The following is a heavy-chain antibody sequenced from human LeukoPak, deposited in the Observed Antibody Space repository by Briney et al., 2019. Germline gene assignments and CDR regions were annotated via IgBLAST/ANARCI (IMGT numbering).Heavy chain of an antibody. D-gene: IGHD3-22*01. CDR1: GGSIRRSSYY. J-gene: IGHJ4*02. V-gene: IGHV4-39*01. CDR3: ARTTYHSDSSGYFSPLFDS. CDR2: IHYSGST. Sequence: SETLSLTCSVSGGSIRRSSYYWSWIRQPPGKGLEWMGRIHYSGSTYYNPSLESRFTISVDTSNNQFSLKLRSVTAAATAVYYCARTTYHSDSSGYFSPLFDSWGQGTLVPVSS.